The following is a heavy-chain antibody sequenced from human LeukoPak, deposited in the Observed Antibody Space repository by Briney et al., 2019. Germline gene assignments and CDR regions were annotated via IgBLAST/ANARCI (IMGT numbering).Heavy chain of an antibody. D-gene: IGHD6-13*01. Sequence: PGGSLRLSCAASGFTFSAFALYWVRQAPGEGLEWVAFMSYDGSNTYYADSVKGRFAISRDNVKNSLYLQMNSLRAEDTALYYCAKEGLGYLNGMDVWGQGTTVTVSS. CDR1: GFTFSAFA. CDR2: MSYDGSNT. V-gene: IGHV3-30*18. J-gene: IGHJ6*02. CDR3: AKEGLGYLNGMDV.